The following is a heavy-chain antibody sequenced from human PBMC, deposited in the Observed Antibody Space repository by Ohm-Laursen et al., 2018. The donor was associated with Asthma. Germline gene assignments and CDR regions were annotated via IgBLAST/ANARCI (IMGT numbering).Heavy chain of an antibody. J-gene: IGHJ4*02. CDR1: GITFSDSY. Sequence: SLRLSCAASGITFSDSYMTWIRQAPGKGLEWVANIYPDGGEKYYVDSVDGRFTISRDNAKNSLYLQMNSLRAEDTAVYYCATNLPYEAENYWGQGTLVTVSS. V-gene: IGHV3-7*05. D-gene: IGHD3-16*01. CDR3: ATNLPYEAENY. CDR2: IYPDGGEK.